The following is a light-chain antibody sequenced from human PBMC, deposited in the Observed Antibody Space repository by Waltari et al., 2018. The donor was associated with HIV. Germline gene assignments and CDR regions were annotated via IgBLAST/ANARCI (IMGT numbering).Light chain of an antibody. CDR2: GAS. CDR3: QQYNSWPT. CDR1: QSVSSS. Sequence: EIVMTQSPATLSVSPGERITLSCRASQSVSSSLAWYQQKAGQAPRLLIFGASTRATGIPARFSGSGSGTEFTLTISGLQSEDFAVYYCQQYNSWPTFGQGTKVEIK. V-gene: IGKV3-15*01. J-gene: IGKJ1*01.